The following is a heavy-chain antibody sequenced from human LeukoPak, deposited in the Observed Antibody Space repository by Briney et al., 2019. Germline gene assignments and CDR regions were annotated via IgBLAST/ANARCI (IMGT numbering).Heavy chain of an antibody. D-gene: IGHD3-22*01. CDR1: GFTFKKYA. CDR2: INSNGGRT. V-gene: IGHV3-64D*06. Sequence: GGSLRLSCSASGFTFKKYAMHWVRQAPGKGLEYVSAINSNGGRTYYADSVKGRFTISRDNSKNTLFLQMSSLRVEDTAVYYCVKDLYYDNSGYYSGAFDYWGQGTLVTVSS. J-gene: IGHJ4*02. CDR3: VKDLYYDNSGYYSGAFDY.